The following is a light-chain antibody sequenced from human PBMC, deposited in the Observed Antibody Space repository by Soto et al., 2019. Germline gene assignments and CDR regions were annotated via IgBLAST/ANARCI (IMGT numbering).Light chain of an antibody. CDR1: SSDVGGYRY. J-gene: IGLJ1*01. V-gene: IGLV2-14*01. Sequence: QSALTQPASVSGSPGQSITISCTGTSSDVGGYRYVSWHQLHPGKAPKLMIYEVTNRPSGVSNRFSGSKSGNTASLTISGLQAEDEADYYCSSFTGSRTYVFGTGTKVTVL. CDR2: EVT. CDR3: SSFTGSRTYV.